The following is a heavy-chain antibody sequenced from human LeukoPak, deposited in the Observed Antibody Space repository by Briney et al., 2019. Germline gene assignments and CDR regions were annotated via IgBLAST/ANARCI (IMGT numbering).Heavy chain of an antibody. CDR2: IYAGGST. CDR3: ARDFSGY. CDR1: GATVNSNY. V-gene: IGHV3-66*02. Sequence: PGGSLRLSCAVSGATVNSNYMSWDRQAPGKGLEWVSVIYAGGSTYYTDSVRGRFTISRDNSKNTLYLQMNSLRVEDTARYYCARDFSGYWGRGTLVTVSS. J-gene: IGHJ4*02. D-gene: IGHD2-15*01.